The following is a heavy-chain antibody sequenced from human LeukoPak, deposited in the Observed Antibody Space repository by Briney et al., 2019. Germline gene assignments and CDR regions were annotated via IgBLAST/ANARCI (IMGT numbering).Heavy chain of an antibody. D-gene: IGHD3-10*01. V-gene: IGHV4-38-2*02. J-gene: IGHJ5*02. CDR2: IYHSGST. CDR3: ARLYYYGSGSRFYWFDP. Sequence: SETLSLTCTVSGYSISSGYYWGWIRQPPGKGLVWIGSIYHSGSTYYNPSLKSRVTISVDTSKNQFSLKLSSVTAADTAVYYCARLYYYGSGSRFYWFDPWGQGTLVTVSS. CDR1: GYSISSGYY.